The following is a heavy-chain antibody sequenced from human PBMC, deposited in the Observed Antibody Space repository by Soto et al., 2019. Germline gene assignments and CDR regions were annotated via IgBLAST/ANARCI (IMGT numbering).Heavy chain of an antibody. Sequence: QLQLQESGPGLVKPSETLSLTCTVSGGSISSSSYYWGWIRQPPGKVLEWVGSIYYSGSTYYNLSLTSRVTISVDTSKSQFSLKLSSVTAADTAVYFCARLPGYGGGDSCRIDYWGQGTLVTVSS. D-gene: IGHD2-15*01. V-gene: IGHV4-39*01. CDR1: GGSISSSSYY. CDR2: IYYSGST. CDR3: ARLPGYGGGDSCRIDY. J-gene: IGHJ4*02.